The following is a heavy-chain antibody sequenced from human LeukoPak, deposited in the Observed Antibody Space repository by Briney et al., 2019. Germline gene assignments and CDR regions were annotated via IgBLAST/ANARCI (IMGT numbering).Heavy chain of an antibody. CDR3: VRGGPATWS. Sequence: GGSLRLSCAASGFTFKLYWMHWVRPVPGRGPVWVSRINHDGCDTLYADSVRGRFTLSSDDAQKTLYLQVNILSGGSTAVLYCVRGGPATWSWGQGTLVTVSA. V-gene: IGHV3-74*01. CDR2: INHDGCDT. CDR1: GFTFKLYW. J-gene: IGHJ5*02. D-gene: IGHD2-15*01.